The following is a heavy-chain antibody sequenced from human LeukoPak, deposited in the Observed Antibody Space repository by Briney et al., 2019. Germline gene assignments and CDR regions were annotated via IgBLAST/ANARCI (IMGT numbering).Heavy chain of an antibody. CDR2: IRSGSDVI. CDR1: GFTFSGFS. D-gene: IGHD3-10*01. Sequence: PGGSLRLSCAASGFTFSGFSMNWVRQAPGKGLEWVSYIRSGSDVIYYADSVRGRFTISRDNAKNSLYLQMNSLRDEDTAIYYCARGDYDSGNYYGPDYWGQGTLVTVSS. J-gene: IGHJ4*02. V-gene: IGHV3-48*02. CDR3: ARGDYDSGNYYGPDY.